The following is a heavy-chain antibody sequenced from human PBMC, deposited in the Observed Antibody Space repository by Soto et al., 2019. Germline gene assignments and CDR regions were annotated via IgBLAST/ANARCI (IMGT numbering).Heavy chain of an antibody. CDR2: INHSGST. Sequence: SETLSLTCAVYGGSFSGYYWSWIRQPPGKGLEWIGEINHSGSTNYNPSLKSRVTISVDTSKNQFSLKLSSVTAADTAVYYCARGASLYCTNGVCYTTNYYYYYYMDVWGKGTTVTVSS. D-gene: IGHD2-8*01. J-gene: IGHJ6*03. V-gene: IGHV4-34*01. CDR1: GGSFSGYY. CDR3: ARGASLYCTNGVCYTTNYYYYYYMDV.